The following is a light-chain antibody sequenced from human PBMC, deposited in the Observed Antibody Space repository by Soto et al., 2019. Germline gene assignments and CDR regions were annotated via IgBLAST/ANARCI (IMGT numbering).Light chain of an antibody. Sequence: EIVMTQSPATLSVSPGERATLSCRASQSISSSLAWYQQTPGQAPRLLIYDASTRATGIPARFSGSGSGTEFTLTISSLQSEDFAVYYCQHYNNWPLTFGGGTKVEIK. CDR1: QSISSS. CDR3: QHYNNWPLT. CDR2: DAS. V-gene: IGKV3-15*01. J-gene: IGKJ4*01.